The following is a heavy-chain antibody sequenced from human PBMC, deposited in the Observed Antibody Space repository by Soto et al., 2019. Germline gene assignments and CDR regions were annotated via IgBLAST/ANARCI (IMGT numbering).Heavy chain of an antibody. CDR1: GLTFSTYA. J-gene: IGHJ4*02. CDR3: VKDFRGGYDWTHD. D-gene: IGHD5-12*01. CDR2: IRGSGGPT. Sequence: EVQLLESGGALLKPGGSLGPPCAALGLTFSTYAMSWFRQAPGKGLEWVSFIRGSGGPTNYADSVKGRFTVSRDNSKTMLFLQMNSLRAEDTAVYYCVKDFRGGYDWTHDWGQGTLVTVSS. V-gene: IGHV3-23*01.